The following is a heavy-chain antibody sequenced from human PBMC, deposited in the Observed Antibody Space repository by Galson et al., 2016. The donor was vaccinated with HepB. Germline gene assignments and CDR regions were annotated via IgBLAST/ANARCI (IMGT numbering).Heavy chain of an antibody. CDR2: IYPGDSDA. J-gene: IGHJ6*02. CDR3: ARLGLGWEFLSYYYGMDV. V-gene: IGHV5-51*01. D-gene: IGHD3-10*01. Sequence: QSGAEVKKPGESLKISCKASGYSFTDYCIGWVRQMPGKGLEWMGIIYPGDSDARYSPSFQGQVTISADKSITTTYLQWSSLKASDTAMYYCARLGLGWEFLSYYYGMDVWGQGTTVIVSS. CDR1: GYSFTDYC.